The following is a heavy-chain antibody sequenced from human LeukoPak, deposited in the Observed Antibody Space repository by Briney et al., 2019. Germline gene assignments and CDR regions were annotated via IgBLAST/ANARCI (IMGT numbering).Heavy chain of an antibody. D-gene: IGHD1-1*01. Sequence: GGSLTLSCAASGFTFSDYSMNWVRQAPGKGLEWISYIGSSSGNTKYADSVKGRFTISGDNAKNSLDLQMNSLRVEDTAVYYCARDHNYAFDNWGQGTLVTVSS. CDR2: IGSSSGNT. CDR1: GFTFSDYS. V-gene: IGHV3-48*04. J-gene: IGHJ4*02. CDR3: ARDHNYAFDN.